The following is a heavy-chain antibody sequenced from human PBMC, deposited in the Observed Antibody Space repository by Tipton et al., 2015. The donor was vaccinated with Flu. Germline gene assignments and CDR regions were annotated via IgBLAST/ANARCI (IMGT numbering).Heavy chain of an antibody. CDR2: IYYSGST. CDR3: ARTGDPPYYYGMDV. V-gene: IGHV4-39*01. D-gene: IGHD2-21*01. Sequence: TLSLTCTVSGGSISSSSYYWGWIRQPPGKGLEWIGSIYYSGSTYYNPSLKSRVTISVDTSKNQFSLKLSSVTAADTAVYYCARTGDPPYYYGMDVWGQGTTVTVSS. CDR1: GGSISSSSYY. J-gene: IGHJ6*02.